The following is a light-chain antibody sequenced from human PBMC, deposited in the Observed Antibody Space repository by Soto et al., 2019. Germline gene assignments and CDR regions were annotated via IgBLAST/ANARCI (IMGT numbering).Light chain of an antibody. Sequence: QSALTQPPSASGSPGQSVTISCTGTNSDVGGYNFVSWYQQHPGKPPKLIIYEVTKRPSGVPGRFSVSKSGKTASLTVSGLQAGDEADYYCSSYSVSKNRYVFGTGTKVTVL. CDR1: NSDVGGYNF. J-gene: IGLJ1*01. V-gene: IGLV2-8*01. CDR3: SSYSVSKNRYV. CDR2: EVT.